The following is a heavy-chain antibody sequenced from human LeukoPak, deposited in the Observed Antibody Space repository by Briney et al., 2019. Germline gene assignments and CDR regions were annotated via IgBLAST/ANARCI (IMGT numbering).Heavy chain of an antibody. J-gene: IGHJ4*02. CDR1: GFTFSSFSRYA. V-gene: IGHV3-23*01. Sequence: GGSLRLSCAASGFTFSSFSRYAMSWVRQAPGKGLEWVSEMSDSGVSTYYADSVKGRFTISRDNSKNTLYLQMNSLRVEDTAVYYCAKDGSSGSPAVFDYWGQGTLVTVSS. CDR2: MSDSGVST. CDR3: AKDGSSGSPAVFDY. D-gene: IGHD1-26*01.